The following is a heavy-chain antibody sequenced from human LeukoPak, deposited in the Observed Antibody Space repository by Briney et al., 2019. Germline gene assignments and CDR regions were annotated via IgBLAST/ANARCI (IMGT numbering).Heavy chain of an antibody. D-gene: IGHD6-13*01. CDR2: IGVSGTGT. Sequence: GGSLRLSCAASGFTFDSYAMSWVRQAPGKGLEWVSAIGVSGTGTYYADSVKGRFTISRDDSKNTLYLQMNSLRAEDTAVYYCANGKYGSSWYVYWGQGTLVTVSS. V-gene: IGHV3-23*01. J-gene: IGHJ4*02. CDR1: GFTFDSYA. CDR3: ANGKYGSSWYVY.